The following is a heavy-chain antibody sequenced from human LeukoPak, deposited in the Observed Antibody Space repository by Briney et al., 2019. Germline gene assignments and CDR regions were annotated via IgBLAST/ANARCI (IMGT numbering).Heavy chain of an antibody. Sequence: GGSLRLSCAASGFTFSSYEMNWVRQAPGKGLEWVSYISSSGSTIYYADSVKGRFTISRDNAKNSLYLQMNSLRAEDTAVYYCARDFVGYCSGGSCYGKRHDAFDIWGQGTMVTVSS. D-gene: IGHD2-15*01. V-gene: IGHV3-48*03. J-gene: IGHJ3*02. CDR1: GFTFSSYE. CDR3: ARDFVGYCSGGSCYGKRHDAFDI. CDR2: ISSSGSTI.